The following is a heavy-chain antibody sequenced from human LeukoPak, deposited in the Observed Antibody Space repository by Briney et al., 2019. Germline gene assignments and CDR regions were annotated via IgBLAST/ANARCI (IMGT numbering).Heavy chain of an antibody. V-gene: IGHV3-7*01. CDR1: VVVFTAYY. CDR2: TNQDGTEK. D-gene: IGHD3-10*01. CDR3: GRGIWFHG. J-gene: IGHJ4*02. Sequence: GGSLRLSCAASVVVFTAYYMCGGRQAPGEGRGWGAHTNQDGTEKYYVDSVKGGFTISRDNTKNSEFLQMNSLRPEDTAIYYCGRGIWFHGGAPGTLVTVS.